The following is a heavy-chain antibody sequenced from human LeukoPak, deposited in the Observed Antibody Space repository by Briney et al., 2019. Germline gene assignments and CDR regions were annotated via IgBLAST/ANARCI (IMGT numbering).Heavy chain of an antibody. CDR2: INPSGGST. Sequence: EASVKVSCKASGYTFTSYYMHWVRQAPGQGLEWMGIINPSGGSTSYAQKFQGRVTMTRDTSTSTVYMELSSLGSEDTAVYYCARDHYHKIHSVMVTAPDYWGQGTLVTVSS. CDR1: GYTFTSYY. V-gene: IGHV1-46*01. CDR3: ARDHYHKIHSVMVTAPDY. J-gene: IGHJ4*02. D-gene: IGHD2-21*02.